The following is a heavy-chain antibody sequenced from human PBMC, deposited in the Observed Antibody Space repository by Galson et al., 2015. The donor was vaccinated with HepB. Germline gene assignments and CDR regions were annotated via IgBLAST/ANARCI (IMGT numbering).Heavy chain of an antibody. CDR2: ISGSGGST. V-gene: IGHV3-23*01. D-gene: IGHD1-26*01. J-gene: IGHJ4*02. CDR3: AKGEEWELLGGGLFDY. CDR1: GFTFSSYA. Sequence: SLRLSCAASGFTFSSYAMSWVRQAPGKGLEWVSAISGSGGSTYYADSVKGRFTISRDNSKNTLYLQMNSLRAEDTAVYYCAKGEEWELLGGGLFDYWGQGTLVTVSS.